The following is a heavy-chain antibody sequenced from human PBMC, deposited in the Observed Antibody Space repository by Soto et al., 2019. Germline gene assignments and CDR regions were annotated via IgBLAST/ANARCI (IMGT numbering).Heavy chain of an antibody. Sequence: PGGSLRLSYVVSGFTLSSRWMHWVRQTPGKGLVWVSRIKTDGTITNYADSVKGRFTISRDNAKNTLYLHMDSLRPEDTAMYYCTRDQDTYGQAVFDSWGQGTLVTVSS. D-gene: IGHD3-10*01. CDR3: TRDQDTYGQAVFDS. CDR2: IKTDGTIT. V-gene: IGHV3-74*01. J-gene: IGHJ4*02. CDR1: GFTLSSRW.